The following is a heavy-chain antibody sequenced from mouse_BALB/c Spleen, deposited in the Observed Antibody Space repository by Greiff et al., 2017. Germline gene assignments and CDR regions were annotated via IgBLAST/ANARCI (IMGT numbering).Heavy chain of an antibody. CDR2: IDPANGNT. J-gene: IGHJ4*01. CDR3: ARRQRAMDY. Sequence: EVQLQESGAELVKPGASVKLSCTASGFNFKDTYMHWVKQRPERGLEWIGRIDPANGNTKYDPKFQGKATLTADTSSNTAYLQLSSLTSEDTAVYYCARRQRAMDYWGQGTSVTVSS. V-gene: IGHV14-3*02. CDR1: GFNFKDTY.